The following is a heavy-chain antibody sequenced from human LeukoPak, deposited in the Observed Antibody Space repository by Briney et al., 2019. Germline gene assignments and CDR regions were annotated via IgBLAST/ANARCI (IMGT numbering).Heavy chain of an antibody. J-gene: IGHJ4*02. D-gene: IGHD2-15*01. CDR2: LGGSGDIT. CDR1: GFTFSRFA. Sequence: GGSLRLSCAASGFTFSRFAMSWVRQPPGKGLEWGSALGGSGDITYYTDSVKGRFTISRDNSNNILYLQMNSLRDEDTAVYYCAKVTGDSCYSPVDYWGQGTLVTVSS. CDR3: AKVTGDSCYSPVDY. V-gene: IGHV3-23*01.